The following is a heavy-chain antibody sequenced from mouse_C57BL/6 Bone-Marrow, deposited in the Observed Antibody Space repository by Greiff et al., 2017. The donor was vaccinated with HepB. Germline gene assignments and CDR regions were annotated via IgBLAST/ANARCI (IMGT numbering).Heavy chain of an antibody. CDR3: ARRGFMYYYGSRGGY. CDR1: GYSITSGYY. V-gene: IGHV3-6*01. D-gene: IGHD1-1*01. CDR2: ISYDGSN. Sequence: EVKLVESGPGLVKPSQSLSLTCSVTGYSITSGYYWNWIRQFPGNKLEWMGYISYDGSNNYNPSLKNRISITRDTSKNQFFLKLNSVTTEDTATYYCARRGFMYYYGSRGGYWGQGTTLTVSS. J-gene: IGHJ2*01.